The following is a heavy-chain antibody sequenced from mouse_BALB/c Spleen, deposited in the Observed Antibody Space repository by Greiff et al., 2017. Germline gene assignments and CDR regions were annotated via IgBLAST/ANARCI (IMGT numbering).Heavy chain of an antibody. V-gene: IGHV14-1*02. D-gene: IGHD1-1*01. J-gene: IGHJ2*01. CDR1: GFNIKDYY. Sequence: VQLQQSGAELVRSGASVKLSCTASGFNIKDYYMHWVKQRPEQGLEWIGWIDPENGDTKYDPKFQGKATITADTSSNTAYLQLSSLTSEDTAVYYCARSSPFDYWGQGTTLTVSS. CDR2: IDPENGDT. CDR3: ARSSPFDY.